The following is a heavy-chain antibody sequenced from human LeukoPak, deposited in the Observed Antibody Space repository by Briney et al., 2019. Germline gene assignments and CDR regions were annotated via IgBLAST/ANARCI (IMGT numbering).Heavy chain of an antibody. D-gene: IGHD5-18*01. V-gene: IGHV1-2*06. CDR2: ISPNTGGT. CDR1: EYTFTDYY. CDR3: ARGGRSGYRYFDY. Sequence: ASVKVSCKASEYTFTDYYIHWLRQAPGQGLEWMGRISPNTGGTDHAQEFRDKITMTRDTPISTAYIELSRLISDDTAVYYCARGGRSGYRYFDYWGQGTLVTVSS. J-gene: IGHJ4*02.